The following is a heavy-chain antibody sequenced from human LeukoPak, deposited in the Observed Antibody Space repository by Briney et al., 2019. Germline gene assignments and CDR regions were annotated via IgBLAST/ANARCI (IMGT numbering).Heavy chain of an antibody. J-gene: IGHJ4*02. CDR3: ARLNYYDSSGFSDSLDY. CDR1: GYTFTSYG. CDR2: ISAYNGNT. Sequence: ASVKVSCKASGYTFTSYGISWVRQAPGQGLEWMGWISAYNGNTNYAQKLQGRVTMTTDTSTSTAYMELRSLRSDDTAVYYCARLNYYDSSGFSDSLDYWGQGTLVTVSS. D-gene: IGHD3-22*01. V-gene: IGHV1-18*01.